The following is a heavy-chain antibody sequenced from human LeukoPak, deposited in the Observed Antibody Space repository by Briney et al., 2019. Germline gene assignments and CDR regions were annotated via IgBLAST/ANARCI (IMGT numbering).Heavy chain of an antibody. D-gene: IGHD6-19*01. Sequence: SQTLSLTCAISGDSVSSNSAAWNWIRQSPSRGLEWLGRTYYRSKWYIDYAVSVKSRITINPDTSKNQFSLQLNSVTPEDTAVYYCARDWSHSSGWYSLPDWFDPWGQGTLVTVSS. CDR3: ARDWSHSSGWYSLPDWFDP. V-gene: IGHV6-1*01. J-gene: IGHJ5*02. CDR1: GDSVSSNSAA. CDR2: TYYRSKWYI.